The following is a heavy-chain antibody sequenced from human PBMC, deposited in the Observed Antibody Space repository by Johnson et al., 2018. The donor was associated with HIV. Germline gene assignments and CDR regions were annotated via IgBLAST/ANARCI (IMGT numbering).Heavy chain of an antibody. CDR1: GFLVSSNY. J-gene: IGHJ3*02. Sequence: VQLVESGGGLIQPGGSLRLSCAASGFLVSSNYMSWVRQAPGKGLEWVSAITVSGDNTYYADSVKGRFTISRDNAKNSLYLQMNSLRAEDTALYYCAKDMEFEIAAKGSAFDIWGQGTMVTVSS. CDR2: ITVSGDNT. V-gene: IGHV3-53*01. CDR3: AKDMEFEIAAKGSAFDI. D-gene: IGHD6-6*01.